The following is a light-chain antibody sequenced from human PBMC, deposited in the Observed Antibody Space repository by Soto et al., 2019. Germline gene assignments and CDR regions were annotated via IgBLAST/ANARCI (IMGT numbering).Light chain of an antibody. Sequence: QSVLTQPPSASGTPGQRVTISCSGTSSNIGSSFVYWYQQLPGTAPKLLIYRNNQRPSGVPDRFSGSKSGTSASLAISGRRSEEEADYYCAAWDDSLSGQGLFGGGTKLTVL. V-gene: IGLV1-47*01. CDR2: RNN. CDR1: SSNIGSSF. CDR3: AAWDDSLSGQGL. J-gene: IGLJ2*01.